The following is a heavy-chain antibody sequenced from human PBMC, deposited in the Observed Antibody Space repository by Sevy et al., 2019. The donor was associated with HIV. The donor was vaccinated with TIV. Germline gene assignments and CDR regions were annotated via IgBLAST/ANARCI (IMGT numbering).Heavy chain of an antibody. CDR2: IYHSGST. CDR1: GGSISSGGYY. D-gene: IGHD1-26*01. J-gene: IGHJ4*02. Sequence: SETLSLTCTVSGGSISSGGYYWSWIRQHPGKGLEWIGYIYHSGSTYYNPTLKSRVTISVDTSKKQFSLKLSSVTAADTDVYYCARGEWELLGGFDYWGQGTLVTVSS. CDR3: ARGEWELLGGFDY. V-gene: IGHV4-31*03.